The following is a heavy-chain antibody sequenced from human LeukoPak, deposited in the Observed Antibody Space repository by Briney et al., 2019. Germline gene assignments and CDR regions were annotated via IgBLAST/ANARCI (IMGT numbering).Heavy chain of an antibody. J-gene: IGHJ6*03. CDR1: GGSISSGSYY. Sequence: SETLSLTCTVSGGSISSGSYYWSWIRQPAGKGLEWVGRIYTSGITNYNPSLKSRVTISVDTSKNQFSLKLSSVTAADTAVYYCARTTEGGYTYDYFYYYYMDVWGKGATVTISS. D-gene: IGHD5-18*01. CDR2: IYTSGIT. V-gene: IGHV4-61*02. CDR3: ARTTEGGYTYDYFYYYYMDV.